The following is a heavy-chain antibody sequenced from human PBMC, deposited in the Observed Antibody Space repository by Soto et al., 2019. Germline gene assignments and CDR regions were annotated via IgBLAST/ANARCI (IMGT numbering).Heavy chain of an antibody. D-gene: IGHD3-10*01. CDR1: GFSLTTSGVG. J-gene: IGHJ4*01. CDR3: AHHPYYGLGSYSFDY. CDR2: IYWDDDK. Sequence: QISLKESGPPLVRPTQTLTLTCTFSGFSLTTSGVGVGWIRQPPGKVLEWLAVIYWDDDKRYSSSLKSRLTITKDTSKNQVVLTMTNMDPVDTATYYCAHHPYYGLGSYSFDYWGHGTLVTVSS. V-gene: IGHV2-5*02.